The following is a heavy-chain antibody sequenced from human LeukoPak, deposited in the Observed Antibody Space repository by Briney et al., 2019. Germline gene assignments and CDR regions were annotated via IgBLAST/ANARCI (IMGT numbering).Heavy chain of an antibody. J-gene: IGHJ4*02. CDR1: GFTFSSYS. Sequence: TGGSLRLSCAASGFTFSSYSMNWVRQAPGKGLEWVSSISSSSSYIYYADSVKGRFTISRDNAKNSLYLQMNSLRAEDTAVYYCARGQSSGWMVIDYWGQGTLVTVSS. V-gene: IGHV3-21*01. D-gene: IGHD6-19*01. CDR3: ARGQSSGWMVIDY. CDR2: ISSSSSYI.